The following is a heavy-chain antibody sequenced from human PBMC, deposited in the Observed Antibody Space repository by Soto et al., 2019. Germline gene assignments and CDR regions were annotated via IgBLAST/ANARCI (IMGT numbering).Heavy chain of an antibody. V-gene: IGHV1-8*01. Sequence: ASVKVSCKASGYTFTSYDINWVRQATGQGLEWMGWMNPNSGNTGYAQKFQGRVTMTRNTSISTAYMELSSLRSEDTAVYYCARGSYDSYAGFFGIDVWGPGTQLTVSS. D-gene: IGHD3-22*01. CDR2: MNPNSGNT. J-gene: IGHJ6*02. CDR3: ARGSYDSYAGFFGIDV. CDR1: GYTFTSYD.